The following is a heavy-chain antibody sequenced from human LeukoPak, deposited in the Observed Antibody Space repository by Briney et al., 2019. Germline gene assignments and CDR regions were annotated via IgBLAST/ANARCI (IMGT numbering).Heavy chain of an antibody. J-gene: IGHJ4*02. D-gene: IGHD6-19*01. Sequence: KTSGTLSLTCIVSGGSISSLNLWSWLRQPPGKGLEWIGEMYLGGTANFNPSLKSRVTILIDKSKNQLSLQLTSVTAADTAVYYCAGLEGRYSTDWFYFFDHWGQGALVTVSS. CDR3: AGLEGRYSTDWFYFFDH. V-gene: IGHV4-4*02. CDR2: MYLGGTA. CDR1: GGSISSLNL.